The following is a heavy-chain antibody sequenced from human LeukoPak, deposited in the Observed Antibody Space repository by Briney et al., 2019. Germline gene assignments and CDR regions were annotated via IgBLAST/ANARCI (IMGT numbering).Heavy chain of an antibody. CDR3: ALLGSSALDY. D-gene: IGHD3-22*01. CDR2: IYTSGTT. Sequence: LETLSLTCTVSGDSISSYYFNWIRQPAGKGLEWLGRIYTSGTTYYNPSLKSRLTMSVDTSKNQFSLKLRSVTAADTALYFCALLGSSALDYWGQGVLVTVSS. V-gene: IGHV4-4*07. J-gene: IGHJ4*02. CDR1: GDSISSYY.